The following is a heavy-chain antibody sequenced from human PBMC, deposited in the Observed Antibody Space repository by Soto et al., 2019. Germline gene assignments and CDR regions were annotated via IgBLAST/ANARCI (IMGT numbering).Heavy chain of an antibody. CDR1: GFTVSSNY. J-gene: IGHJ3*02. CDR2: IYSGGST. Sequence: GGSLRLSCAASGFTVSSNYMSWVRQAPGKGLEWVSVIYSGGSTYYADSVKGRFTIYRDNSKNTLYLQMNSLRAEDTAVYYCARGGLVRAFDIWGQGTMVTVSS. D-gene: IGHD3-10*01. V-gene: IGHV3-53*01. CDR3: ARGGLVRAFDI.